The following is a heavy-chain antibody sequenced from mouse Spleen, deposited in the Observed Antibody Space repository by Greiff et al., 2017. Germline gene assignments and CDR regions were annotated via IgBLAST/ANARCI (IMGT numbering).Heavy chain of an antibody. CDR1: GFSLTSYG. CDR2: IWRGGST. J-gene: IGHJ2*01. Sequence: QVQLVESGPGLVQPSQSLSITCTVSGFSLTSYGVHWVRQSPGKGLEWLGVIWRGGSTDYNAAFMSRLSITKDNSKSQVFFKMNSLQADDTAIYYCAKEAAQATVYFDYWGQGTTLTVSS. D-gene: IGHD3-2*02. CDR3: AKEAAQATVYFDY. V-gene: IGHV2-5*01.